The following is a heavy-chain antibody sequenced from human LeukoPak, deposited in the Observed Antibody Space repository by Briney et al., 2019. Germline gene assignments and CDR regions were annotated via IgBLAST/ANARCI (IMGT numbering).Heavy chain of an antibody. Sequence: PGGSLRLSCAASGFTFSDYYMSWIRQAPGKGLEWISYISTSGSTIFYADSVKGRFTISRDNAKNSLYLQMNSLRAEDTAVYYCARDGDGYNYKLDYWGQGTLVTVSS. V-gene: IGHV3-11*01. CDR2: ISTSGSTI. CDR1: GFTFSDYY. D-gene: IGHD5-24*01. J-gene: IGHJ4*02. CDR3: ARDGDGYNYKLDY.